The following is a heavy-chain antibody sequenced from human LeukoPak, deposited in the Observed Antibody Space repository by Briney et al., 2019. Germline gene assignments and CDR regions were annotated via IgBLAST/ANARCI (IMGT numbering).Heavy chain of an antibody. V-gene: IGHV4-34*01. Sequence: SETLSLTCAVYGGSFSGYYWSWIRQPPGKGLEWIGEINHSGSTNYNPSLKSRVTISVDTSKNQFSLKLSSVTAADTAVYYCARGDDFWSGYPLDYWGQGTLVTVSS. CDR3: ARGDDFWSGYPLDY. CDR2: INHSGST. D-gene: IGHD3-3*01. CDR1: GGSFSGYY. J-gene: IGHJ4*02.